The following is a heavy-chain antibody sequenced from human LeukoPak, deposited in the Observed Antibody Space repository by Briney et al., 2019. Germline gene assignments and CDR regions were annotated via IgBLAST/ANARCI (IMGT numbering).Heavy chain of an antibody. D-gene: IGHD3-16*01. V-gene: IGHV3-15*01. J-gene: IGHJ4*02. CDR3: TTLGAFDY. CDR2: VKRKTDGGTT. CDR1: GFTFSNYS. Sequence: PGGSLRLSCAASGFTFSNYSMSWVRQTPGKGLEWVGRVKRKTDGGTTDYAAPVKGRFSISRDDSKNTLYLQMNSLKTEDTAVYYCTTLGAFDYWGQGTLVTVSS.